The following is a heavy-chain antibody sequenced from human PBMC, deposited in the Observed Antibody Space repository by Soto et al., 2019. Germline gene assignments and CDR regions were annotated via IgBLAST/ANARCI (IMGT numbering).Heavy chain of an antibody. V-gene: IGHV3-72*01. D-gene: IGHD1-26*01. CDR2: IRNRANSHTT. Sequence: EVQLVECGGGLVQPGGSLRLSCAASGFTFSDHYMDWVRQSPGKGLEWVGRIRNRANSHTTVYAASVKGRFTISRDDSKNSVFLEMNSLKTEDTAVYYCATLERIVGGTWDYWGQGTLVTVSS. CDR1: GFTFSDHY. J-gene: IGHJ4*02. CDR3: ATLERIVGGTWDY.